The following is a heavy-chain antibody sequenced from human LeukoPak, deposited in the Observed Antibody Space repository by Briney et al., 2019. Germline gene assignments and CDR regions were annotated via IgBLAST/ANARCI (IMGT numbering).Heavy chain of an antibody. V-gene: IGHV4-30-2*02. CDR1: GGSISSGSYS. Sequence: PSETLSLTCAVSGGSISSGSYSWSWIRQPPGKGLEWIGYIYPRGSTYYNPSLKSRVILSLDKSANQFSLNLSSVTAADTAVYYCARAIRFLEWLFPDYYYYMDVWGKGTTVTVSS. CDR3: ARAIRFLEWLFPDYYYYMDV. CDR2: IYPRGST. J-gene: IGHJ6*03. D-gene: IGHD3-3*01.